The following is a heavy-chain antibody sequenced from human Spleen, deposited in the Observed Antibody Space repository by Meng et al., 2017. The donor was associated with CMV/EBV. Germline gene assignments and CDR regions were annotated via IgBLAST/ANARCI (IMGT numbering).Heavy chain of an antibody. D-gene: IGHD5-18*01. Sequence: GESLKISCAASGFTFSSYAMSWVRQAPGKGLEWVSAISGSGGSTYYADSVKGRFTISRDNAKNSLYLQMNSLRAEDTAVYYCARVDTAMAPIYFDYWGQGTLVTVSS. J-gene: IGHJ4*02. V-gene: IGHV3-23*01. CDR2: ISGSGGST. CDR1: GFTFSSYA. CDR3: ARVDTAMAPIYFDY.